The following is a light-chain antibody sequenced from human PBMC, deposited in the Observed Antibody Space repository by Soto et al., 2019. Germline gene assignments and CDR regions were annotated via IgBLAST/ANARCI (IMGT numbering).Light chain of an antibody. Sequence: EIVLTQSPGTLSLSPGERATLSCRASQSVSSGFLAWYQQKPGQTPRLLIYGASTRATGIPDRFSGSGSGTDFTLTISRLEPEDFAVYYCQQYGSSPFTFGPGTKVDI. CDR2: GAS. CDR3: QQYGSSPFT. V-gene: IGKV3-20*01. CDR1: QSVSSGF. J-gene: IGKJ3*01.